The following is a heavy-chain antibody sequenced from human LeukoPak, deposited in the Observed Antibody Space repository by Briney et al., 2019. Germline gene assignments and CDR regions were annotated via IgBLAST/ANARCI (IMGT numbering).Heavy chain of an antibody. Sequence: TGGSLRLSCAASGFTFSSYWMSWVRQAPGKGLEWVANMKEDGGEKYYVGSVKGRFTISRDNVKNSLYLQMNSLRAEDTAVYYCARGVYEFDYWGQGTLVTVSS. D-gene: IGHD6-6*01. CDR1: GFTFSSYW. CDR2: MKEDGGEK. J-gene: IGHJ4*02. CDR3: ARGVYEFDY. V-gene: IGHV3-7*01.